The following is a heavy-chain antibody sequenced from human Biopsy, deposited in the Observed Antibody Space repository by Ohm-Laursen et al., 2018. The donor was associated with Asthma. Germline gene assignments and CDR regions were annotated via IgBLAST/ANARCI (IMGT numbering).Heavy chain of an antibody. CDR3: AKRRGYSELTDFDH. CDR1: GFVFRSHA. CDR2: VSYDGGVA. Sequence: SLRLSCTASGFVFRSHAMHWVRQAPGKGLEWVAVVSYDGGVAHYADSMKGRFTISRDNAKSTLYLQMNRLRTDDTAVYYCAKRRGYSELTDFDHWGQGTLVTVSS. J-gene: IGHJ4*02. D-gene: IGHD3-3*01. V-gene: IGHV3-30*18.